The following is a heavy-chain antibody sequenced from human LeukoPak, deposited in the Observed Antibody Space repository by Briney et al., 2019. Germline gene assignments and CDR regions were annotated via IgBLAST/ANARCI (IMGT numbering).Heavy chain of an antibody. D-gene: IGHD3-10*01. V-gene: IGHV1-24*01. CDR3: ATVVFTMVRGVIITGYYFDY. J-gene: IGHJ4*02. Sequence: ASVKVSCKASGYTFTGYYMHWVRQAPGKGLEWMGGFDPEDGETIYAQKFQGRVTMTEDTSTDTAYMELSSLRSEDTAVYYCATVVFTMVRGVIITGYYFDYWGQGTLVTVSS. CDR2: FDPEDGET. CDR1: GYTFTGYY.